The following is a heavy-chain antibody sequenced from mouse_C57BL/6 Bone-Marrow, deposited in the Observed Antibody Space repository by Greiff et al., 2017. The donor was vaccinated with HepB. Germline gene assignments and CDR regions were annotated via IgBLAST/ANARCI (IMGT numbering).Heavy chain of an antibody. J-gene: IGHJ3*01. D-gene: IGHD2-10*01. CDR2: IDPENGDT. CDR1: GFNIKDDY. CDR3: TTCLLAY. Sequence: VQLVESGAELVRPGASVKLSCTASGFNIKDDYMHWVKQRPEQGLEWIGWIDPENGDTEYASKFQGKATITADTSSNTAYLQLSSLTSEDTAVYYCTTCLLAYWGQGTLVTVSA. V-gene: IGHV14-4*01.